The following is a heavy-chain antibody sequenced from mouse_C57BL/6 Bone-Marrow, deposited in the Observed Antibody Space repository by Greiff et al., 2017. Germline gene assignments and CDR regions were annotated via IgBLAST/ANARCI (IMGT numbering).Heavy chain of an antibody. V-gene: IGHV1-54*01. CDR1: GYAFTNYL. J-gene: IGHJ1*03. CDR3: SLTGHWYFDV. D-gene: IGHD4-1*01. CDR2: INPGSGDT. Sequence: QVQLQQSGAELVRPGTSVKVSCKASGYAFTNYLIEWVKQRPGQGLEWIGVINPGSGDTNYNEKFKGKATLTSDKSSSTAYMQLSSLTSEDSAVYFCSLTGHWYFDVWGTGTTVTVSS.